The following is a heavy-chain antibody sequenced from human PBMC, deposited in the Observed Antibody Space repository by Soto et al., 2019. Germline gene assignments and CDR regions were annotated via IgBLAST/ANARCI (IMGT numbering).Heavy chain of an antibody. V-gene: IGHV3-48*02. Sequence: EVQLVESGGGLIQPGGSLRLSCAASGFIFNTYSMNWVRQAPGKGLEWVSYISGSSQTIFYADSVRGRFTISRDNANNSTYLQMVSLRDEDRAVYYCARTLSWRRGPFDSWGQGTLVTVSS. J-gene: IGHJ4*02. CDR3: ARTLSWRRGPFDS. CDR2: ISGSSQTI. CDR1: GFIFNTYS. D-gene: IGHD2-15*01.